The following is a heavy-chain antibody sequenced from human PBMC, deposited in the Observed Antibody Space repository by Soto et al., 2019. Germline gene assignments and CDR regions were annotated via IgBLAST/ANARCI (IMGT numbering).Heavy chain of an antibody. J-gene: IGHJ4*02. Sequence: SETLSLTCTVSGDSISSCFWCWIRQHPGTGLEWIGYIYYSGSTYYNPSLKSRVTMSVDTSKNQFSLKLSSVTAADTAVYYCAREAHPGGTSDYWGQGILVTVSS. CDR2: IYYSGST. CDR3: AREAHPGGTSDY. CDR1: GDSISSCF. V-gene: IGHV4-59*06. D-gene: IGHD3-16*01.